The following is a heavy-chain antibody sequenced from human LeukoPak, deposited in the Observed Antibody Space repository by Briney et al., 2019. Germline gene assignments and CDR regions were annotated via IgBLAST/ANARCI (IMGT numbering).Heavy chain of an antibody. CDR3: ASGGIYYGAAFDF. CDR1: GFTFSSYA. D-gene: IGHD1-26*01. CDR2: ISGSGGST. V-gene: IGHV3-23*01. J-gene: IGHJ4*02. Sequence: GGSLRLSCAASGFTFSSYAMSWVRQAPGKGLEWVSAISGSGGSTYYADSVKGRFTISRDNAKNSLYLQMNSLRAEDTALYYCASGGIYYGAAFDFWGQGTLVTASS.